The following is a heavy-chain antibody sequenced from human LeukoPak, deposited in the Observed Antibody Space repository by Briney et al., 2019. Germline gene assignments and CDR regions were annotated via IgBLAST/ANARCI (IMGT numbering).Heavy chain of an antibody. Sequence: NPGGSLRLSCAASGFTFSSYSMNWVRQAPGKGLEWVSSISSSSYIYYADSVKGRFTISRDNAKNSLYLQMNSLRAEDTAVYYCARGRISLLRGVVAALDYWGQGTLVTVSS. CDR2: ISSSSYI. CDR3: ARGRISLLRGVVAALDY. V-gene: IGHV3-21*01. D-gene: IGHD3-10*01. J-gene: IGHJ4*02. CDR1: GFTFSSYS.